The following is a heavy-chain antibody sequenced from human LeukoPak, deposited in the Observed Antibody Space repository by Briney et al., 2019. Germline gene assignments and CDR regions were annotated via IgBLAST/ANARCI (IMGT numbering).Heavy chain of an antibody. Sequence: GGSLRLSCAASGFTFSSYEMNRVRQAPGKGLEWVSYISSSGSTIYYADSVKGRFTISRDNAKNSLYLQMNSLRAEDTAVYYCARDDPAVPTHYGAPLDYWGQGTLVTVSS. CDR2: ISSSGSTI. CDR1: GFTFSSYE. CDR3: ARDDPAVPTHYGAPLDY. V-gene: IGHV3-48*03. J-gene: IGHJ4*02. D-gene: IGHD4-17*01.